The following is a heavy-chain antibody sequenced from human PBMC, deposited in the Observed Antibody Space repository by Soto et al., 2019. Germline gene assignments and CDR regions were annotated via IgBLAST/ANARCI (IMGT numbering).Heavy chain of an antibody. CDR1: GFTFSSYD. J-gene: IGHJ3*02. CDR2: IGTAGDT. CDR3: ARVTADAFDI. V-gene: IGHV3-13*04. Sequence: EVQLVESGGGLVQPGGSLRLSCAASGFTFSSYDMHWVRQATGKGLEWVSAIGTAGDTYYPGSVKGRFTISRENAKNSLYIQMNNLRAGDTAVYYCARVTADAFDIWGQGTMVTVSS.